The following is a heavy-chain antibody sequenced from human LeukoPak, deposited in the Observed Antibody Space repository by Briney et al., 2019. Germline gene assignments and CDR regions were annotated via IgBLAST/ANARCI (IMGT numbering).Heavy chain of an antibody. CDR1: GGTFSSSSYY. J-gene: IGHJ5*02. CDR2: IYYSGST. CDR3: ASSKPNTIVGVVNWFDP. Sequence: SETLSLTCTASGGTFSSSSYYWGWIRQPPGKGLEWIGSIYYSGSTYYNPSLKSRVTISVDTSKNQCSLKLSSVTAADTAVYYCASSKPNTIVGVVNWFDPWGQGTLVTVSS. D-gene: IGHD3-3*01. V-gene: IGHV4-39*01.